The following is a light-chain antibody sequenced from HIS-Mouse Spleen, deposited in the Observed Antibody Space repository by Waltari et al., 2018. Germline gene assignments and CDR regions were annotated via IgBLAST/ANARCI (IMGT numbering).Light chain of an antibody. J-gene: IGKJ1*01. CDR1: QSVSSSY. V-gene: IGKV3-20*01. CDR2: GAS. Sequence: EIVLTQSPGTLSLSPGERATLSCRASQSVSSSYLAWYQQKTGQAPRLLIYGASSRATGIPDRFSGSGSGTDFTLTISRLEPEDFAVYYCQQYVSSPPWPFGQGTKVEIK. CDR3: QQYVSSPPWP.